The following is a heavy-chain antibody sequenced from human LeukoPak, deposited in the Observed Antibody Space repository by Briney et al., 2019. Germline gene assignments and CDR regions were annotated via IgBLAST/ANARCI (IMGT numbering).Heavy chain of an antibody. CDR2: VSYDGSNI. D-gene: IGHD6-19*01. J-gene: IGHJ4*02. CDR1: GFIFSTYD. Sequence: GGSLRLSCAASGFIFSTYDMHWVRQAPGKGLEWVAVVSYDGSNIYHAASVQGRFTISRDNSKNTLYLQMNSLRAEDTAVYYCAKSLDAPAVADPFDYWGQGTLVTVSS. V-gene: IGHV3-30*18. CDR3: AKSLDAPAVADPFDY.